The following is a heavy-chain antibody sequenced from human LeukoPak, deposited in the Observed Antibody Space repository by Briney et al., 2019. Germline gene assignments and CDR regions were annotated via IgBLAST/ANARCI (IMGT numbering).Heavy chain of an antibody. Sequence: SETLSLTCAVYGGSFSGYYWSWIRQPPGKGLEWIGEINHSGSTNYNPSLKSRVTISVDTSKNQFSLKLSSVTAADTAVYYCARGRGKRYSPFDYWGQGTLVTVSS. D-gene: IGHD1-26*01. CDR1: GGSFSGYY. V-gene: IGHV4-34*01. J-gene: IGHJ4*02. CDR3: ARGRGKRYSPFDY. CDR2: INHSGST.